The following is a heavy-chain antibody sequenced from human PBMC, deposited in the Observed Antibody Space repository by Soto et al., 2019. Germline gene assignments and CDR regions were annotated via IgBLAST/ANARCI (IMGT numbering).Heavy chain of an antibody. J-gene: IGHJ4*02. CDR1: GFTFSGKW. V-gene: IGHV3-7*01. CDR3: GCYTYQRELGY. CDR2: IKGDESAT. D-gene: IGHD3-16*01. Sequence: EVQLVESGGGLVQPGGSLRLSCAASGFTFSGKWMSWVRQAPGKGLEWVANIKGDESATSYVDSVKGRFTISRDNTKNVLYLQMNSLRAEDTAVYYCGCYTYQRELGYWGQGTLVTVSS.